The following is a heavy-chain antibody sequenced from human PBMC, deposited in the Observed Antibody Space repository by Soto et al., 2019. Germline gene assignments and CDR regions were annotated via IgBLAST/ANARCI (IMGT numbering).Heavy chain of an antibody. CDR2: ISSSSSYI. V-gene: IGHV3-21*01. J-gene: IGHJ4*02. CDR1: GFTFSSYS. CDR3: ARDTVDILTTGPVDY. D-gene: IGHD3-9*01. Sequence: GGSLRLSCAASGFTFSSYSMNWVRQAPGKGLEWVSSISSSSSYIYYADSVKGRFTISRDNAKNSLYLQMNSLRAEDTAVYYCARDTVDILTTGPVDYWGQGTLVTVSS.